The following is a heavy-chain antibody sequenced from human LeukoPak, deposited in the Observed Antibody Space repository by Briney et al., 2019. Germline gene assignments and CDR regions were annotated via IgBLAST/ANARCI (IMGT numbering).Heavy chain of an antibody. J-gene: IGHJ4*02. CDR2: INPSGGST. CDR1: GYTFTNYY. CDR3: ARSTPLDFLPQYFDY. Sequence: GASVKVSCKASGYTFTNYYIHWVRQAPGQGLEWMGIINPSGGSTSYAQKFRGRVTMTRDTSTSTVYMELSSLRSEDTAVYYCARSTPLDFLPQYFDYWGQGTLVTVSS. D-gene: IGHD3-3*01. V-gene: IGHV1-46*01.